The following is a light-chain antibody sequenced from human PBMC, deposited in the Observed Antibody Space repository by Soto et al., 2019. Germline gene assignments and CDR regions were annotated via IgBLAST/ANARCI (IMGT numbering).Light chain of an antibody. V-gene: IGLV2-8*01. Sequence: QSALAQPPSASGSPGQSVAISCTGTSSDVGGYNYVSWYQQHPGKAPKLMIYEVNKRPSGVPDRYSGSKSGNTASLTVSDLQAQDEADYYCSSYAGSSNVFGTRTKVTVL. J-gene: IGLJ1*01. CDR1: SSDVGGYNY. CDR2: EVN. CDR3: SSYAGSSNV.